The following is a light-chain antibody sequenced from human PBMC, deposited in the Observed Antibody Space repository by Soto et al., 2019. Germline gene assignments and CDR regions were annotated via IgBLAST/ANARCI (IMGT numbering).Light chain of an antibody. CDR1: QSISSY. CDR3: QQSYSTPSIT. V-gene: IGKV1-39*01. J-gene: IGKJ5*01. CDR2: AAS. Sequence: DIQMTQSPSSLSASVRDRVTITCRASQSISSYLNWYQQKPGKAPKLLIYAASSLQSGVPSRFSGSGSGTDFTLTIRSLQPEDFATYYCQQSYSTPSITFGQGTRLEIK.